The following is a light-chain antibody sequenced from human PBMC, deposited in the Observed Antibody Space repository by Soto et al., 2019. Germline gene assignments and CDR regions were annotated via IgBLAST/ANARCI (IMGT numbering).Light chain of an antibody. J-gene: IGLJ2*01. CDR2: EVN. CDR3: ISYAGSLNLV. Sequence: QSVLTQPPSASGSPGQSVTISCTGTSTDVGTYNYVSWYQHHPGKAPKLVIYEVNKRPSGVPDRFSGSNSGNTASLTVSGLQPEDEADYYCISYAGSLNLVFGGGTKLTVL. CDR1: STDVGTYNY. V-gene: IGLV2-8*01.